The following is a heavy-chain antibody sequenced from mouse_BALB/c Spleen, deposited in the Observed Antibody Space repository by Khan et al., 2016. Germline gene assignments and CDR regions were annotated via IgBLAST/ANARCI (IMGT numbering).Heavy chain of an antibody. Sequence: VQLQQSGAELVKPGASVKLSCTASGFNIKDTYMHWVKQRPEQGLEWIGRIDPANGNTKYDPKFQGKATITADTSSNTAYLQLSSLTSEDTAVYYCARSPYDYDVGFAYWGQGTLSLSLQ. CDR3: ARSPYDYDVGFAY. D-gene: IGHD2-4*01. CDR2: IDPANGNT. V-gene: IGHV14-3*02. J-gene: IGHJ3*01. CDR1: GFNIKDTY.